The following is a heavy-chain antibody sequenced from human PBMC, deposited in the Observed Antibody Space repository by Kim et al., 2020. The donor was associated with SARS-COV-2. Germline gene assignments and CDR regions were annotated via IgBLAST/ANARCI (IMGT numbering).Heavy chain of an antibody. J-gene: IGHJ6*02. CDR2: IYYSGST. CDR3: ARGSSSLGYYYYGMDV. V-gene: IGHV4-59*01. CDR1: GGSISSYY. D-gene: IGHD6-13*01. Sequence: SETLSLTCTVSGGSISSYYWSWIRQPPGKGLEWIGYIYYSGSTNYNPSLKSRVTISVDTSKNQFSLKLSSVTAADTAVYYCARGSSSLGYYYYGMDVWGQGTTVTVSS.